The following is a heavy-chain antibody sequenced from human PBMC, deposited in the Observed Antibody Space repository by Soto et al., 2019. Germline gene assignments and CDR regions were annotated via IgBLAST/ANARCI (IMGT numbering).Heavy chain of an antibody. CDR2: ISAYNGNT. J-gene: IGHJ4*02. D-gene: IGHD3-22*01. CDR3: ARVHDTYYYDSSGYSESDY. V-gene: IGHV1-18*01. Sequence: QVQLVQSGAEVKKPGASVKVSCKASGYTFTSYGISWVRQAPGQGLEWMGWISAYNGNTNYAQKLQGRVTMTTDTSTSTAYMELRSLRSDDTAVYYCARVHDTYYYDSSGYSESDYWGQGTLVTVSS. CDR1: GYTFTSYG.